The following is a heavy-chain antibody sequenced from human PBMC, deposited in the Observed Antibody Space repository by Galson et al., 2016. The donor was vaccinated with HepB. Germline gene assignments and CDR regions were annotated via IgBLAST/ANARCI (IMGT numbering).Heavy chain of an antibody. Sequence: QSGAEVKKPGQSLKISCKASGYSFTNNWIGWVRQMPGKGLEWMGIIYPRDSETRYNPSFEGQVTISAEKSISTAYLQWSSLKATDTAIYYCARVRSGTYYLFDSWGQGTLVTVSS. J-gene: IGHJ4*02. CDR3: ARVRSGTYYLFDS. V-gene: IGHV5-51*01. CDR1: GYSFTNNW. D-gene: IGHD1-26*01. CDR2: IYPRDSET.